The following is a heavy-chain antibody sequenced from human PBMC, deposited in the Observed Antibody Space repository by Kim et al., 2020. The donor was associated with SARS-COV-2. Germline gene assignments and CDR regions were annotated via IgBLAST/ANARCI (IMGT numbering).Heavy chain of an antibody. CDR2: INSDGSST. V-gene: IGHV3-74*01. J-gene: IGHJ5*02. D-gene: IGHD3-10*01. CDR1: GFTFSSYW. Sequence: GGSLRLSCAASGFTFSSYWMHWVRQAPGRGLVWVSRINSDGSSTSYADSVKGRFTISRDNAKNTLYLQMNSLRAEDTAVYYCARGLSYGSGSYYKSSWFDPWGQGTLVTVSS. CDR3: ARGLSYGSGSYYKSSWFDP.